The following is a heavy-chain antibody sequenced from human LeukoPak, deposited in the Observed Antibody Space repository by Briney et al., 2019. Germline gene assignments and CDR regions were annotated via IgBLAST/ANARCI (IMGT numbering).Heavy chain of an antibody. J-gene: IGHJ6*02. D-gene: IGHD2-2*01. CDR2: INHSGST. CDR3: ARVRFVPAAIIRYYGMDV. V-gene: IGHV4-34*01. CDR1: GGSFSGYY. Sequence: PSETLSLTCAVYGGSFSGYYWSWIRQPPGKGLEWIGEINHSGSTNYNPSLKSRVTISVDTSKNQFSLKLSSVTAADTAVYCCARVRFVPAAIIRYYGMDVWGQGTTVTVSS.